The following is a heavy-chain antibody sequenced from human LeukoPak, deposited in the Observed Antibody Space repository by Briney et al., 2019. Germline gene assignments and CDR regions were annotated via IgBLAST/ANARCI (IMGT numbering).Heavy chain of an antibody. V-gene: IGHV4-34*01. CDR1: GGSFSGYY. Sequence: SETLSLTCAVYGGSFSGYYWSWIRQPPGKGLEWIGEINHSGSTNYNPSLKSRVTISVDTSKNQFSLELSSVAAADTAVYYCARGPYCGGDCYSHLDYWGQGTLVTVSS. D-gene: IGHD2-21*02. CDR3: ARGPYCGGDCYSHLDY. J-gene: IGHJ4*02. CDR2: INHSGST.